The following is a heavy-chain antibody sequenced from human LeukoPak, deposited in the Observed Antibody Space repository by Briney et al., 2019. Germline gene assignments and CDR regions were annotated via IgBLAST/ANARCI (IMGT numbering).Heavy chain of an antibody. CDR1: GGSFSGYY. CDR2: INHSGST. V-gene: IGHV4-34*01. Sequence: SETLSLTCAVYGGSFSGYYWSWIRQPPGKGLEWIGEINHSGSTNYNPSLKSRVTISVDTSKDQFSLKLSSVTAADTAVYYCARTTITMVRGVIAPALYYYMDVWGKGTTVTVSS. J-gene: IGHJ6*03. CDR3: ARTTITMVRGVIAPALYYYMDV. D-gene: IGHD3-10*01.